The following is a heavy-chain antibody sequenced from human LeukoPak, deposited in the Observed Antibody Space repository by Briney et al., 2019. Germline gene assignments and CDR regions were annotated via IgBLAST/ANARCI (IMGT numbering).Heavy chain of an antibody. CDR2: IKQDGSEK. D-gene: IGHD1-26*01. CDR1: GFTFSNAW. Sequence: GGSLRLSCAASGFTFSNAWMSWVRQAPGKGLEWVANIKQDGSEKYYVDSVKGRFTISRDNAKNVLFLEMNNLRAEDTAFYYCARGEWDLRDWGQGTLVIVSS. J-gene: IGHJ4*02. CDR3: ARGEWDLRD. V-gene: IGHV3-7*03.